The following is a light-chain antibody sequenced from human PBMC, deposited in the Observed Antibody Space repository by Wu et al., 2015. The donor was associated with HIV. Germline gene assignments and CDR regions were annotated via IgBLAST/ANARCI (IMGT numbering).Light chain of an antibody. CDR3: QQGYS. Sequence: EVVLTQSPATLSLSPGERATLSCRASQTVYNYFAWYQQRPGQAPRLLIKDASNRASGIPDRFSGGGSGTDFTLTISSLEPEDFAVYYCQQGYSFGQGTKLEI. CDR1: QTVYNY. J-gene: IGKJ2*03. V-gene: IGKV3-11*01. CDR2: DAS.